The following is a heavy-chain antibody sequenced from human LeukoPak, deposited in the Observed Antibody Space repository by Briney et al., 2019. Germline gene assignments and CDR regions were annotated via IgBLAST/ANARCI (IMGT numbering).Heavy chain of an antibody. J-gene: IGHJ3*02. V-gene: IGHV3-53*01. D-gene: IGHD1-26*01. Sequence: GGSLRLSCAASGFTLSSYAMSWVRQAPGRGVEWDSIIYSGGSTFYADSVKGRFTISRDNSKNTLYLQMNSLRAEDTAVYYCARGGSYLSAFDIWGQGTMVTVSS. CDR3: ARGGSYLSAFDI. CDR2: IYSGGST. CDR1: GFTLSSYA.